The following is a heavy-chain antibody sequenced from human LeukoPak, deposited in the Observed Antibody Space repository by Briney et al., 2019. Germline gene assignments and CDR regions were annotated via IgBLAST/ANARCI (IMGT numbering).Heavy chain of an antibody. CDR3: ASDEVRALWWLNYYYYGMDV. V-gene: IGHV1-18*01. CDR2: ISPNHGNT. D-gene: IGHD2-8*02. Sequence: GASVKVSCKASGGTFTSYAISWVRQAPGQGLEWMGRISPNHGNTNYAQKLQGRVTMTADTSTSTAYMELSSLRSEDTAVYYCASDEVRALWWLNYYYYGMDVWGQGTTVTVSS. J-gene: IGHJ6*01. CDR1: GGTFTSYA.